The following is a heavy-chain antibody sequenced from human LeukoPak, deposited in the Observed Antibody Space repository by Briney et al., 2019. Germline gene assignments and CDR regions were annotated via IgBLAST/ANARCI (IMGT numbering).Heavy chain of an antibody. V-gene: IGHV4-34*01. J-gene: IGHJ4*02. CDR3: ARGRYYGSGSYFNY. CDR2: INHSGST. D-gene: IGHD3-10*01. CDR1: GGSFSGYH. Sequence: SETLSLTCAVYGGSFSGYHWSWIRQPPGKGLEWIGEINHSGSTNYNPSLKSRVTISVDTSKNQFFLKLNSVTAADTAVYYCARGRYYGSGSYFNYWGQGTLVTVSS.